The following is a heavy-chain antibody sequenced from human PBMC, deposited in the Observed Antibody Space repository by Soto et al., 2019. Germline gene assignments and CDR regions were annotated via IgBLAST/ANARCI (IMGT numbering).Heavy chain of an antibody. D-gene: IGHD6-13*01. V-gene: IGHV4-31*03. J-gene: IGHJ5*02. CDR3: ARFRSAAGTGGTNWFDP. Sequence: SSETLSLTCSVSGASISREPFYWTWIRQFPGKGLEWIGYFFHTGSTFPNRSLRGRVAIFVDTSTNQFSLKLSSVTAADTAVYYCARFRSAAGTGGTNWFDPWGQGTLVTVSS. CDR1: GASISREPFY. CDR2: FFHTGST.